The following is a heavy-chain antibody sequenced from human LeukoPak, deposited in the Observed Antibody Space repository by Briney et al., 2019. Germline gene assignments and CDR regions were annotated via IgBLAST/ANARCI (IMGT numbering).Heavy chain of an antibody. CDR3: ARRLPRLRGPYYYGMDV. Sequence: SETLSLTCAVYGGSFSGYYWSWIRQPPGKGLEWLGEINHSGSTNYNPSLKSRVTISVDTSKNQFSLKLSSVTAADTAVYYCARRLPRLRGPYYYGMDVWGKGTTVTVSS. D-gene: IGHD3-16*01. CDR2: INHSGST. CDR1: GGSFSGYY. J-gene: IGHJ6*04. V-gene: IGHV4-34*01.